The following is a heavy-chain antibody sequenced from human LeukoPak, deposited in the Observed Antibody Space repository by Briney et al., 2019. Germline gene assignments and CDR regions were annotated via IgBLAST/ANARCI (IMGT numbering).Heavy chain of an antibody. V-gene: IGHV1-69*01. J-gene: IGHJ3*02. CDR2: IIPIFGTA. CDR3: AREGGCGGDCYAPTHAFDI. D-gene: IGHD2-21*01. Sequence: SSVKVSCKASGGTFSSYAISWVRQAPGQGLEWMGGIIPIFGTANYAQKFQGRVTITADESTSTAYMELSSLRSEDTAVYYCAREGGCGGDCYAPTHAFDIWGQGTMVTVSS. CDR1: GGTFSSYA.